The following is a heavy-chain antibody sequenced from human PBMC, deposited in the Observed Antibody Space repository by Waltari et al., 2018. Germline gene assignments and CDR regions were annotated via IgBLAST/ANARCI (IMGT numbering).Heavy chain of an antibody. D-gene: IGHD3-22*01. V-gene: IGHV4-4*07. J-gene: IGHJ4*02. CDR1: GGSISSYS. CDR2: IYTSGST. Sequence: QVQLQESGPGLVKPSETLSLTCTVSGGSISSYSWRWIRPPAGKGLEWIGRIYTSGSTNYNPSLKSRVTMSVDTSKNQFSLKLSSVTAADTAVYYCAREYPVDYDSSGYQDYWGQGTLVTVSS. CDR3: AREYPVDYDSSGYQDY.